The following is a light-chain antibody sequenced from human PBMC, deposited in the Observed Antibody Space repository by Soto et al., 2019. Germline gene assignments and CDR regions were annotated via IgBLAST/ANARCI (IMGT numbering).Light chain of an antibody. J-gene: IGKJ5*01. CDR1: QSVRSS. CDR2: GAS. V-gene: IGKV3-15*01. Sequence: EVVMTQSPVTLSVSPGERATLSCRASQSVRSSVAWYQQKPGQAPRLLFYGASTRATGIPARFSGSGSGTEFTLTINSLQSEDSAVYYCQQHNQWPITFGQGTRLEIK. CDR3: QQHNQWPIT.